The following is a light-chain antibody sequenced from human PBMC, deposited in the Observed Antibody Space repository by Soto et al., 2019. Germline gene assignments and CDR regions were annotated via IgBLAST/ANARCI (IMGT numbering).Light chain of an antibody. CDR3: QQYNNWPLT. CDR2: GAS. J-gene: IGKJ4*01. Sequence: EIVMTQSLATLSVSPGERATPSCRASQSLSSNLAWYQQKPGQAPRLLIYGASTGATGIPARFSGSGSGTEFTLTISSLQSEDFTVYYCQQYNNWPLTFGGGPKVDIK. V-gene: IGKV3-15*01. CDR1: QSLSSN.